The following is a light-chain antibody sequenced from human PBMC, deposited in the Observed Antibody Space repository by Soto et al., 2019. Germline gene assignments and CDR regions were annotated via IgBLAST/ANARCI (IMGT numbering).Light chain of an antibody. V-gene: IGLV2-8*01. Sequence: QSVLTQPPSASGSPGQSVTISGTGTTSDVGANNYVSWYQQHPGKAPKLMIYEVTKRPSGVPDRFSGSKSGNTASLTVSGLQAEDEADYYCSSYAGANRVFGTGTKLTVL. CDR3: SSYAGANRV. CDR1: TSDVGANNY. J-gene: IGLJ1*01. CDR2: EVT.